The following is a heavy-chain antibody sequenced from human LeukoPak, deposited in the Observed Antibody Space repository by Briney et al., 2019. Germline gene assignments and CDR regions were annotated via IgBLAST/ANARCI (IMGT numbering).Heavy chain of an antibody. CDR3: ARDLNTARFDY. CDR1: GFTFSSYG. D-gene: IGHD5-18*01. J-gene: IGHJ4*02. CDR2: ISYDGSNK. V-gene: IGHV3-30*03. Sequence: GGSLRLSCAASGFTFSSYGMHWVPQAPGKGLEWVAVISYDGSNKYYADSVKGRFTISRDNSKNTLYLQMNSLRAEDTAVYYCARDLNTARFDYWGQGTLVTVSS.